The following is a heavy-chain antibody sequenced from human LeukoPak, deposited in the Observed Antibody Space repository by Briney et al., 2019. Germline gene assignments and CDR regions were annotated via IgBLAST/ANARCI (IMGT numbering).Heavy chain of an antibody. J-gene: IGHJ4*02. CDR3: AKDIGSYYDY. Sequence: GGSLRLSCVASGFTFSSNGMHWVRQAPGKGLEWVTFIQYSGSKKYYADSVKGRFTISRDNSKNTLYLEMNSLRAEDTAVYYCAKDIGSYYDYWGQGILVTVSS. CDR1: GFTFSSNG. CDR2: IQYSGSKK. D-gene: IGHD3-10*01. V-gene: IGHV3-30*02.